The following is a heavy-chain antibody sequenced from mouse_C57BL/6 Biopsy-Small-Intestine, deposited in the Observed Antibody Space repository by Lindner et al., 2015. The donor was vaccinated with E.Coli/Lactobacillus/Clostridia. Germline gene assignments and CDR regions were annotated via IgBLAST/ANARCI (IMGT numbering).Heavy chain of an antibody. CDR1: GFSFNTYA. Sequence: VQLQESGGGLVQPKGSLKLSCAASGFSFNTYAMNWVRQAPGKGLEWVARIRSKSNNYATYYADSVKGRFTISRDDSESMLFLQMNNLKTEDTAMYYCVRPYYSNYWFFDVWGTGTTVTVSS. J-gene: IGHJ1*03. V-gene: IGHV10-1*01. CDR3: VRPYYSNYWFFDV. D-gene: IGHD2-5*01. CDR2: IRSKSNNYAT.